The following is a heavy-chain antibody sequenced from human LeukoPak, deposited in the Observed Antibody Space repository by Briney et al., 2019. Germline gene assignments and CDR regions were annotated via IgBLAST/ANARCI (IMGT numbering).Heavy chain of an antibody. CDR3: AKDRDIILIGHGMDV. V-gene: IGHV3-11*01. CDR2: ISSSGSTI. CDR1: GFTFSDYY. D-gene: IGHD3-10*01. Sequence: PGGSLRLSCAASGFTFSDYYMSWIRQAPGKGLEWVSYISSSGSTIYYADSVKGRFTISRDNAKNSLYLQMNSLRAEDTAVYYCAKDRDIILIGHGMDVWGQGTTVSVSS. J-gene: IGHJ6*02.